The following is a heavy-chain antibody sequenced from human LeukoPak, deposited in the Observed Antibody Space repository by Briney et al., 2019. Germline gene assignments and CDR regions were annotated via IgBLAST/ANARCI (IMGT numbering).Heavy chain of an antibody. J-gene: IGHJ5*02. D-gene: IGHD1-26*01. CDR2: MNPNSGNT. CDR3: ARGGSGSYWFDP. Sequence: ASVKVSCTASGYTFTSYDINWVRQATGQGLEWMGWMNPNSGNTGYAQKFQGRVTMTRNTSISTAYMELGSLRSEDTAVYYCARGGSGSYWFDPWGQGTLVTVSS. CDR1: GYTFTSYD. V-gene: IGHV1-8*01.